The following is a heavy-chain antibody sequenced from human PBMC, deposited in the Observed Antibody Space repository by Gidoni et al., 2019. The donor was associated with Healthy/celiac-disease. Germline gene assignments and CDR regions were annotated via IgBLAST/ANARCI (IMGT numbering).Heavy chain of an antibody. CDR1: GFTFSSYS. Sequence: EVQLVESGGGLVKPGGSLRRSCAASGFTFSSYSMNWVRQAPGKGLAWVSSISSSSSYIYYADSVKGRFTISRDNAKNSLYLQMNSLRAEDTAVYYCASWAYDYGGNSANWVHPFFDYWGQGTLVTVSS. D-gene: IGHD4-17*01. CDR2: ISSSSSYI. V-gene: IGHV3-21*01. CDR3: ASWAYDYGGNSANWVHPFFDY. J-gene: IGHJ4*02.